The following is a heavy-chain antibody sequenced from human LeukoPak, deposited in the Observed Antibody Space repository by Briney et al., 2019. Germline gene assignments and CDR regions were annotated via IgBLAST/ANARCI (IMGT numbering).Heavy chain of an antibody. J-gene: IGHJ5*02. V-gene: IGHV1-46*01. Sequence: ASVKVSCKASGYTFTSYYMHWVRQAPGQGLEWMGIINPSGGSTSYAQKFQGRVTMTRDTSTSTVYMELSSLRSEDTAVYYCARERVVVAATPRTGLDPWGQGTLLTVSS. CDR2: INPSGGST. D-gene: IGHD2-15*01. CDR1: GYTFTSYY. CDR3: ARERVVVAATPRTGLDP.